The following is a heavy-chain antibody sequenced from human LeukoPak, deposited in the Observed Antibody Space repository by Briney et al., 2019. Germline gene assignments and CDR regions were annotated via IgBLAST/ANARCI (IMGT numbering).Heavy chain of an antibody. J-gene: IGHJ4*02. CDR2: ISDTAVST. CDR1: GFTFSSYA. CDR3: AKGSGGGFYYPLDY. V-gene: IGHV3-23*01. Sequence: GGSLRLSCAASGFTFSSYAMTWVRQPPGKGLEWVSVISDTAVSTYYADSVKGRFTISRDNSKNTLYLQMSTLRDEDTAVYYCAKGSGGGFYYPLDYWGQGALVTVSS. D-gene: IGHD2-15*01.